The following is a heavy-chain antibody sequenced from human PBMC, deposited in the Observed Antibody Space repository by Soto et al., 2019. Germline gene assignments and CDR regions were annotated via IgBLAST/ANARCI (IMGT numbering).Heavy chain of an antibody. Sequence: GGSLRLSCAASGFTFDDYAMHWVRQAPGKGLEWVSGISWNSGSIGYADSVKGRFTISRDNAKNSLYLQMNSLRAEDTALYYCAKAAVAYYYYGMDVWGQGTTVTVSS. V-gene: IGHV3-9*01. CDR3: AKAAVAYYYYGMDV. D-gene: IGHD6-19*01. CDR2: ISWNSGSI. J-gene: IGHJ6*02. CDR1: GFTFDDYA.